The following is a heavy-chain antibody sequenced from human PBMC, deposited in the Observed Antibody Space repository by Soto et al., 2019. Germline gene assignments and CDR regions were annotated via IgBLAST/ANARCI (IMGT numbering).Heavy chain of an antibody. CDR1: GGSINSYY. CDR2: IYYSGST. V-gene: IGHV4-59*01. Sequence: SETLSLTCTVSGGSINSYYWSWIRQPPGKGLEWIGYIYYSGSTNYNPSLKSRVTISVDTSKNQFSLKLSSVTAADTAVYYCAREGHYYDSSGYYTPFDYWGQGTLVTVSS. CDR3: AREGHYYDSSGYYTPFDY. D-gene: IGHD3-22*01. J-gene: IGHJ4*02.